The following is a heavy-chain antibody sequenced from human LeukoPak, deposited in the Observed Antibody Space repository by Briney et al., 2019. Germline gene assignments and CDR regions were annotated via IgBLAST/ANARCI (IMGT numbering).Heavy chain of an antibody. V-gene: IGHV2-5*02. CDR1: GFSLRSSGVG. CDR2: IYWDDDK. CDR3: AHRPAARSGSTWGYYFNY. D-gene: IGHD3-10*01. Sequence: SGPTLVKPPQTLTLTCAFSGFSLRSSGVGVGWIRQPPGKALEWLSVIYWDDDKRYTPSLKSRLTITKDTSKNQVVLIMTNMDPVDTATYYCAHRPAARSGSTWGYYFNYWGQGTLVTVSS. J-gene: IGHJ4*02.